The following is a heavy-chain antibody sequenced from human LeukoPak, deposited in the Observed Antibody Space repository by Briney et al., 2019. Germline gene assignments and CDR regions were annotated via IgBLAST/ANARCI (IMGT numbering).Heavy chain of an antibody. D-gene: IGHD2-15*01. CDR2: ISGSGGST. CDR3: ARDIVAVVAATQDDY. CDR1: GFTFSSYA. V-gene: IGHV3-23*01. J-gene: IGHJ4*02. Sequence: HPGGSLRLSCAASGFTFSSYAMSWVRQAPGKGLEWVSAISGSGGSTYYADSVKGRFTISRDNSKNTLYLQMNSLRAEDTAVYCCARDIVAVVAATQDDYWGQGTLVTVSS.